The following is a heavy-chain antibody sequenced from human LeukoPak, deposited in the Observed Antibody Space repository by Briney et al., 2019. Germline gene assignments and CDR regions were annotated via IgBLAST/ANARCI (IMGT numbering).Heavy chain of an antibody. CDR3: AKGSGFSHGHGGNSEKAYFDY. CDR1: GFTFGDYA. J-gene: IGHJ4*02. V-gene: IGHV3-23*01. Sequence: QPGRSLRLSCTASGFTFGDYAMSWVRQAPGKGLEWVSAISGSGGSTYYADSVKGRFTISRDNSKNTLYLQMNSLRAEDTAVYYCAKGSGFSHGHGGNSEKAYFDYWGQGTLVTVSS. D-gene: IGHD4-23*01. CDR2: ISGSGGST.